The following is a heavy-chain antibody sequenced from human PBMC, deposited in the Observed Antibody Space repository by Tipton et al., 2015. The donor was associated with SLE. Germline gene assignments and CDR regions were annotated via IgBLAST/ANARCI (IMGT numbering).Heavy chain of an antibody. Sequence: SLRLSCAASGFTFSSYDMHWVRQATGKGLEWVSAIGTAGDTYYPGSVKGRFTISRENAKNSLYLQMNSLRAGDTAVYYCARSRGHYYYYYGMGVWGQGTTVTVSS. CDR1: GFTFSSYD. D-gene: IGHD3-10*01. CDR3: ARSRGHYYYYYGMGV. CDR2: IGTAGDT. V-gene: IGHV3-13*04. J-gene: IGHJ6*02.